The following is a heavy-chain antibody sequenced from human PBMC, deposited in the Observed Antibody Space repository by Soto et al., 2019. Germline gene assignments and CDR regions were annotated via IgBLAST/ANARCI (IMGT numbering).Heavy chain of an antibody. Sequence: SETLCLTCTVSGDSISSINNYWSWIRQPPGEGLEWIGFISYSGTTSYSPSLKSRVAISLDTSKNQFSLSLNFVTAADTAVYYCARGRGYSYGLDPWGQGSLVT. CDR2: ISYSGTT. CDR1: GDSISSINNY. J-gene: IGHJ5*02. V-gene: IGHV4-30-4*01. D-gene: IGHD5-18*01. CDR3: ARGRGYSYGLDP.